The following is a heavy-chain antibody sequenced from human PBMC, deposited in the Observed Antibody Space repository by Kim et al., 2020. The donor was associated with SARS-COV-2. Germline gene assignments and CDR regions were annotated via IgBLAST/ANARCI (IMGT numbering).Heavy chain of an antibody. D-gene: IGHD6-13*01. Sequence: LESRVTISVHTSKNHFSLKLSSVTAADTAVYYCARDRGAAAATGPGWFDPWGQGTLVTVSS. V-gene: IGHV4-61*03. J-gene: IGHJ5*02. CDR3: ARDRGAAAATGPGWFDP.